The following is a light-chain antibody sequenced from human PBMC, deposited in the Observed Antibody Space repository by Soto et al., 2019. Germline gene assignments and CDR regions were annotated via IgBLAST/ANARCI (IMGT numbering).Light chain of an antibody. Sequence: QSALTQPASVSGSRGQSIIISCVGRNTDVGQDKSVSWYQQGPGKAPKLLIFEVTNRPSGVSNRFSGSKSGNTASLTISGLQAEDEADYYCCSYAGSYTLSVFGTGTKLTVL. CDR2: EVT. CDR1: NTDVGQDKS. J-gene: IGLJ1*01. V-gene: IGLV2-14*01. CDR3: CSYAGSYTLSV.